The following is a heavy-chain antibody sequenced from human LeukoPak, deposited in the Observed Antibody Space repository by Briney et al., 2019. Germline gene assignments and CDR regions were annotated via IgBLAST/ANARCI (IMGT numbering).Heavy chain of an antibody. J-gene: IGHJ3*02. CDR2: FYYSGST. Sequence: SETLSLTCSVFGASIRSYYWSWIRQPPGKGLEWIGYFYYSGSTNYNPSLKSRVTISVDTSKNQFSLKLSSVTAADTAVYYCARDLYYGSGSQPHDAFDIWGQGTMVTVSS. CDR1: GASIRSYY. D-gene: IGHD3-10*01. V-gene: IGHV4-59*01. CDR3: ARDLYYGSGSQPHDAFDI.